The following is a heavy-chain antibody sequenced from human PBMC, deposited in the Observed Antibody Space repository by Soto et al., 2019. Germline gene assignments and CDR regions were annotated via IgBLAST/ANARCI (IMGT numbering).Heavy chain of an antibody. CDR1: GFTFSSYG. CDR3: AKSVVPAALDY. Sequence: GGSLRLSCAASGFTFSSYGMHWVRQAPGKGLEWVAVISYDGSNKYYADSVKGRFTISRDNSKNTLYLQMNSLRAEDTAVYYCAKSVVPAALDYWGQGTLVTVSS. V-gene: IGHV3-30*18. J-gene: IGHJ4*02. CDR2: ISYDGSNK. D-gene: IGHD2-2*01.